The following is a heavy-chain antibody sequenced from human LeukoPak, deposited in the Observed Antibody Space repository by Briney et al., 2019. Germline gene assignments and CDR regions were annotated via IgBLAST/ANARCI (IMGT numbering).Heavy chain of an antibody. CDR3: ARGSYFDYGGFDF. CDR2: MNSYNGKT. Sequence: ASVKVSCKASNYTFPRYGISWVRQAPGQGLEWMGSMNSYNGKTNYAQKFQGRVTVTTDTSTSTAYMELRSLGSDDTAVYYCARGSYFDYGGFDFWGQGTLVTVSS. J-gene: IGHJ5*01. CDR1: NYTFPRYG. V-gene: IGHV1-18*01. D-gene: IGHD4/OR15-4a*01.